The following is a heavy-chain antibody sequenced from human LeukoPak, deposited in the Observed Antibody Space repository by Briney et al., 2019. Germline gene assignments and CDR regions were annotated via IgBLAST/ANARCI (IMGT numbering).Heavy chain of an antibody. V-gene: IGHV1-18*04. D-gene: IGHD6-13*01. CDR3: ARRAGYSSSYPFHC. J-gene: IGHJ4*02. CDR1: GYTFTSYG. Sequence: ASVKVSCKASGYTFTSYGISWVRQAPGRGLEGMELISSYNCNTNYAQKLQGRVTMNTDTSTSTAYMKLRSLRSDDAGVYHCARRAGYSSSYPFHCWGQGTLVSVCS. CDR2: ISSYNCNT.